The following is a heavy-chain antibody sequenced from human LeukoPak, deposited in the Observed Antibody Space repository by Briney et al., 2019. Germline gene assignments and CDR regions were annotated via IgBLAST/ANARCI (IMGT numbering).Heavy chain of an antibody. Sequence: GGSLRLSCAASGFTFSSYAMSWVRQAPGKGLEWVSAISGSGGSTYYADSVKGRFTISRDNSKSTLYLQMNSLRAEDTAVYYCAKGFFKSTAMATIDYWGQGTLVTVSS. CDR3: AKGFFKSTAMATIDY. V-gene: IGHV3-23*01. CDR2: ISGSGGST. J-gene: IGHJ4*02. D-gene: IGHD5-18*01. CDR1: GFTFSSYA.